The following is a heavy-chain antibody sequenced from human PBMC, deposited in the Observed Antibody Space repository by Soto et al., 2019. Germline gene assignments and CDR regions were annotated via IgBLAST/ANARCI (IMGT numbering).Heavy chain of an antibody. V-gene: IGHV4-59*08. CDR2: IYYSGST. Sequence: SEALSVTCTVSGGFISSYYWSWILQPPWKGLEWIGYIYYSGSTNYNPSLKSRVTISVDTSKNQFSLKLSSVTAADTAVYYCALLGDCISTSCYAGFDPWGQGTLVTV. CDR3: ALLGDCISTSCYAGFDP. J-gene: IGHJ5*02. D-gene: IGHD2-2*01. CDR1: GGFISSYY.